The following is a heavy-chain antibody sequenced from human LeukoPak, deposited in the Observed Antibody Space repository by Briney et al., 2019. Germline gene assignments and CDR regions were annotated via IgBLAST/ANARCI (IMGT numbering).Heavy chain of an antibody. CDR3: AREVGPTIRAAAGTKIHAEYFQH. Sequence: ATLKVSCKASGYTFTGYYMHWVRQAPGQGLEWMGRINPNSGGTNYAQKFQGRVTMTRDTSISTAYMELSRLRSDDTAVYYCAREVGPTIRAAAGTKIHAEYFQHWGQGTLVTVSS. CDR2: INPNSGGT. CDR1: GYTFTGYY. V-gene: IGHV1-2*06. J-gene: IGHJ1*01. D-gene: IGHD6-13*01.